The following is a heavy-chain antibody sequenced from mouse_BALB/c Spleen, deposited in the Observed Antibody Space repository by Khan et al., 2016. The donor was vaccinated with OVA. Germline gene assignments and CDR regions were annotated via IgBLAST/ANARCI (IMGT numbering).Heavy chain of an antibody. V-gene: IGHV1S81*02. CDR3: TRSGYGSFAY. J-gene: IGHJ3*01. CDR1: GYTFTSYY. D-gene: IGHD1-1*02. CDR2: INPSNGGT. Sequence: QVQLQQSGAALVKPGASVTLSCKASGYTFTSYYMYWVKQRPGQGLEWIGEINPSNGGTNFNEKFKPKATLTVDKSSSTTYMQLSSLTSEDSAVYYCTRSGYGSFAYWGQGTLVTVSA.